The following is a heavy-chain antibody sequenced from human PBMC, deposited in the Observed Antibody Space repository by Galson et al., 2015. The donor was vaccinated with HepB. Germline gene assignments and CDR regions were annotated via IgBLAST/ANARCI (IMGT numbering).Heavy chain of an antibody. D-gene: IGHD2-2*02. V-gene: IGHV4-61*02. CDR3: ARAARYCSSTRCFTSDRYTGYGQGSGYYYYYMDV. CDR2: IYTSGST. CDR1: GGSISSGSYY. J-gene: IGHJ6*03. Sequence: TLSLTCTVSGGSISSGSYYWSWIRQPAGRGLEWIGRIYTSGSTNYNPSLKSRVTMSVDTSKNQFSLKLSSVTAADTAVYYCARAARYCSSTRCFTSDRYTGYGQGSGYYYYYMDVWGKGTTVTVSS.